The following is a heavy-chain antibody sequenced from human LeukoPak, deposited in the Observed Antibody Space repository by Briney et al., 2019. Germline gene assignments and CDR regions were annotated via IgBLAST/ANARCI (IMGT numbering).Heavy chain of an antibody. D-gene: IGHD6-13*01. V-gene: IGHV1-69*05. Sequence: ASVKVSCKASGGTFSSYAISWVRQAPGQGLEWMGGIIPIFGTANYAQKFQGRVTITTDESTSTAYMELSSLRSEDTAVCYCARGGIAAAGTIYYYMDVWGKGTTVTVSS. CDR3: ARGGIAAAGTIYYYMDV. J-gene: IGHJ6*03. CDR1: GGTFSSYA. CDR2: IIPIFGTA.